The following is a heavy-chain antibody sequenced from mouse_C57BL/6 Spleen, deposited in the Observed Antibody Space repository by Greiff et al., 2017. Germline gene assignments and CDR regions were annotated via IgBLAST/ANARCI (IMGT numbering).Heavy chain of an antibody. CDR2: IDPSESYT. J-gene: IGHJ1*03. V-gene: IGHV1-50*01. D-gene: IGHD1-1*01. CDR1: GYTFTSYW. Sequence: VQLQQPGAELVKPGASVKLSCKASGYTFTSYWMQWVKQRPGQGLEWIGEIDPSESYTNYNQKFKGKAPLTVVTSSSTAYMQLSSLTSEYSAVYYCARTTVVADGYFDVWGTGTTVTVSS. CDR3: ARTTVVADGYFDV.